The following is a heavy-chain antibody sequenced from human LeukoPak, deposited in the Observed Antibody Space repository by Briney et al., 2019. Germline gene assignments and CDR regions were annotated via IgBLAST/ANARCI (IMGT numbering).Heavy chain of an antibody. J-gene: IGHJ4*02. CDR1: GFTFSSYG. V-gene: IGHV3-30*18. D-gene: IGHD4-17*01. CDR2: ISYDGSNK. CDR3: AKDPTDGYGDYVDDY. Sequence: PGRSLRLSCAASGFTFSSYGMHWVRQAPGKGLEWVAVISYDGSNKYYADSVKGRFTISRDNSKNTLYLQMNSLRAEDTAVYYCAKDPTDGYGDYVDDYWGQGTLVTVSS.